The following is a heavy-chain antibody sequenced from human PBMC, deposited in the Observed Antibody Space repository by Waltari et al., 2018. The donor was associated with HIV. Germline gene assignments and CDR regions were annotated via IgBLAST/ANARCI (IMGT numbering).Heavy chain of an antibody. J-gene: IGHJ4*02. CDR2: ISSSSSTI. Sequence: EVQLVESGGGLVQPGGSLRLSCAASGFTFTSYGMNWVRQAPGKGLEWVSFISSSSSTIYYADSVKGRFTISRDNAKNSLYLQMNSLRVEDTAVYYCARETYYYDSSGPYFDYWGQGTLVTVSS. CDR1: GFTFTSYG. D-gene: IGHD3-22*01. V-gene: IGHV3-48*01. CDR3: ARETYYYDSSGPYFDY.